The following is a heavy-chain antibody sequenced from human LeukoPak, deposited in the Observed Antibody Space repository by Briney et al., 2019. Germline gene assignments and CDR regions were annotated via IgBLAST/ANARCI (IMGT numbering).Heavy chain of an antibody. Sequence: GGSLTLSCGVSGFSFSRHEMNWVRQAPGKGLEWVAHISATGATIYYAEFVGGRFTISKDYANSSLYLRMNSLRAEDSAVYYCAAKYGAGSLFYFYAMDVWGQGTTVTVSS. CDR2: ISATGATI. D-gene: IGHD3-10*01. J-gene: IGHJ6*02. CDR3: AAKYGAGSLFYFYAMDV. V-gene: IGHV3-48*03. CDR1: GFSFSRHE.